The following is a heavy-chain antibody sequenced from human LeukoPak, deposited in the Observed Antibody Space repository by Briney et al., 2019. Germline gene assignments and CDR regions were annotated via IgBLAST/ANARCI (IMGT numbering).Heavy chain of an antibody. Sequence: SETLSLTCTVSGGSISSYYWSWIRQPAGKGLEWIGRIYASGSTNYNPSLKSRVTMSVDTSKNQFSLKLSSVTAADTAVYYCARDRATGTTGYGMDVWGQGTTVTVSS. J-gene: IGHJ6*02. CDR2: IYASGST. CDR3: ARDRATGTTGYGMDV. V-gene: IGHV4-4*07. CDR1: GGSISSYY. D-gene: IGHD1-1*01.